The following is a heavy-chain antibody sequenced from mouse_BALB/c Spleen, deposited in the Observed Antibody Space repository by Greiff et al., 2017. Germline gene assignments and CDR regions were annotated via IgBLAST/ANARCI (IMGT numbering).Heavy chain of an antibody. V-gene: IGHV1-82*01. D-gene: IGHD1-1*01. CDR2: IYPGDGDT. J-gene: IGHJ4*01. Sequence: VHLVESGPELVKPGASVKISCKASGYAFSSSWMNWVKQRPGQGLEWIGRIYPGDGDTNYNGKFKGKATLTADKSSSTAYMQLSSLTSVDSAVYFCARLDYYGTYYAMDYWGQGTSVTVSS. CDR3: ARLDYYGTYYAMDY. CDR1: GYAFSSSW.